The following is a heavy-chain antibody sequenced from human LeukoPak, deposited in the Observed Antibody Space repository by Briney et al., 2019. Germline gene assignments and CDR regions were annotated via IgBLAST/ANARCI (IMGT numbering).Heavy chain of an antibody. V-gene: IGHV1-18*01. Sequence: GASVKVSCKASGYTFTSYGISWVRQAPGQGLEWMGWISAYNGNTNYAQKLQGRVTMTTDTSTSTAYMELRSLRSDDTAVYYCARGTEYDILTGYSINPKFDYWGQGTLVTVSS. J-gene: IGHJ4*02. CDR1: GYTFTSYG. D-gene: IGHD3-9*01. CDR2: ISAYNGNT. CDR3: ARGTEYDILTGYSINPKFDY.